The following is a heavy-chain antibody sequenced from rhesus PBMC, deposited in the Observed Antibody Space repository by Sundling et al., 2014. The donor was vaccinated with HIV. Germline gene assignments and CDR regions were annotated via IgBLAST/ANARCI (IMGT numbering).Heavy chain of an antibody. Sequence: EVHLVESGGGLVQPGGSLRLSCAASGFTFSSYGMSWVRQAPGKGLEWVSSISSTNSYIYYADSVKGRFTISRDNAKNSLSLQMNSLRAEDTAVYYCTRVVGYCTGTTCSPCFDYWGQGVLVTVSS. V-gene: IGHV3-136*01. CDR2: ISSTNSYI. CDR1: GFTFSSYG. J-gene: IGHJ4*01. CDR3: TRVVGYCTGTTCSPCFDY. D-gene: IGHD2-2*01.